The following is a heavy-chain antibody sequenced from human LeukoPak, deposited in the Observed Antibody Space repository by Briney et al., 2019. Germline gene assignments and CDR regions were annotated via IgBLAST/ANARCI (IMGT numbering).Heavy chain of an antibody. Sequence: SETLSLTCTVSGGSISSGDYYWSWIRQPPGKGLEWIGYIYYSGSTNYNPSLKSRVTISVDTSKNQFSLKLSSVTAADTAVYYCARTYYYDSSGYFFDYWGQGTLVTVSS. CDR1: GGSISSGDYY. CDR3: ARTYYYDSSGYFFDY. CDR2: IYYSGST. J-gene: IGHJ4*02. D-gene: IGHD3-22*01. V-gene: IGHV4-61*08.